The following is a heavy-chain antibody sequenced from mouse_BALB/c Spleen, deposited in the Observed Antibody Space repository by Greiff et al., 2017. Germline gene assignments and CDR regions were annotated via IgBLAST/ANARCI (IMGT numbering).Heavy chain of an antibody. J-gene: IGHJ3*01. V-gene: IGHV1S81*02. Sequence: QVQLQQSGAELVKPGASVKLSCKASGYTFTSYYMYWVKQRPGQGLDWIGEINPSNGGTNFNEKFKSKATLTVDKSSSTAYMQLSSLTSEDSAVYYCTRWGDGSFAYWGQGTLVTVSA. CDR1: GYTFTSYY. CDR2: INPSNGGT. CDR3: TRWGDGSFAY. D-gene: IGHD2-3*01.